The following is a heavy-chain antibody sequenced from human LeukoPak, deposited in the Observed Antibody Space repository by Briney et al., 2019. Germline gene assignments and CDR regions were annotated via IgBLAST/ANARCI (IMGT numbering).Heavy chain of an antibody. V-gene: IGHV4-34*01. Sequence: PSETLSLTCAVYGGTFTGDYWSWIRQPPGKALEWIGERDLGARITSYNPSLKSRVTISVDTSKNQFSLKLSSVTAADTAVYYCARSYSSWHKALGNWFDPWGQGTLVTVSS. CDR1: GGTFTGDY. J-gene: IGHJ5*02. D-gene: IGHD6-13*01. CDR2: RDLGARIT. CDR3: ARSYSSWHKALGNWFDP.